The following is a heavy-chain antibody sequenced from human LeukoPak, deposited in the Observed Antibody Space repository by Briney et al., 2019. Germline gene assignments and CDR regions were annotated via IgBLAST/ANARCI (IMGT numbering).Heavy chain of an antibody. D-gene: IGHD2-2*01. CDR1: GYSFTSYW. CDR2: IYPGDSDT. J-gene: IGHJ5*02. V-gene: IGHV5-51*01. CDR3: ARSYCSSTSCYGGWFDP. Sequence: GESLKISCKGSGYSFTSYWIGWVRQMPGKGLEWMGIIYPGDSDTRYSPSLQGQVTISADKSISTAYLQWSSLKASDTAMYYCARSYCSSTSCYGGWFDPWGQGTLVTVSS.